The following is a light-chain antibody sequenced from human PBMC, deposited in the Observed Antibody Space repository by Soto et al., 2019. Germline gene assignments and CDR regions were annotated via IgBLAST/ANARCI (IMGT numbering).Light chain of an antibody. CDR1: QSVRSTY. CDR3: QQYGDWPLT. V-gene: IGKV3-15*01. J-gene: IGKJ4*01. Sequence: EIVMTQSPVTLSVSPGERATLSCRASQSVRSTYLAWYQQKPGQAPRLLIFGVSNRAAGIPARFSGSGSGTEFTLTISSLQSEGFAVYYCQQYGDWPLTFGGGTKVEIK. CDR2: GVS.